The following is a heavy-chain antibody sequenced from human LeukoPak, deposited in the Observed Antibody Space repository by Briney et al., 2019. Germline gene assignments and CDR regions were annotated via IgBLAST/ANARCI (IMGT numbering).Heavy chain of an antibody. J-gene: IGHJ5*02. CDR1: GGSISSGSYY. CDR3: ARDAMVRGVVDP. V-gene: IGHV4-61*02. D-gene: IGHD3-10*01. CDR2: IYTSGST. Sequence: KPSETLSLTCTVSGGSISSGSYYWSWIRQPAGKGLEWIGRIYTSGSTNYNPSLKSRVTMSVDTSKNQFSLKLSSVTAADTAVYYCARDAMVRGVVDPWGQGTLVTVSS.